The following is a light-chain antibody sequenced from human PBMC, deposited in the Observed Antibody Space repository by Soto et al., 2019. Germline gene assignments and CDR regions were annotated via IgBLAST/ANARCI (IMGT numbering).Light chain of an antibody. CDR3: VLYVGSGIVV. J-gene: IGLJ2*01. Sequence: QTVVTQEPSLSVSPGRTVTLTCGLSSGSVSTSDYPSWYQQTPGQAPRTLIYNTNTRSSGVPDRFSGSILGNKAALTNTGAQADDYSDYYCVLYVGSGIVVFGGGTKLTVL. CDR2: NTN. CDR1: SGSVSTSDY. V-gene: IGLV8-61*01.